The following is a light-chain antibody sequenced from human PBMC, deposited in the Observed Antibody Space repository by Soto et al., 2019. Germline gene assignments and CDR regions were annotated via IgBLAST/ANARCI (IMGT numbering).Light chain of an antibody. V-gene: IGKV1-39*01. CDR1: QSISNH. CDR3: QQASSFPLT. J-gene: IGKJ4*01. Sequence: DIQMTQSPSSLSASVEDRVIITCRASQSISNHLNWYQQKPGKAPKLLIYAASSLQSGVPSRFSGSESGTDFTLTISSLQPEDSATYYCQQASSFPLTFGGGTKVDNK. CDR2: AAS.